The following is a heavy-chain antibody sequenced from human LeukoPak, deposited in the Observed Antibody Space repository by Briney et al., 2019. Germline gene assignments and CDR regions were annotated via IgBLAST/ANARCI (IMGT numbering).Heavy chain of an antibody. V-gene: IGHV4-34*01. CDR2: ISHSGST. Sequence: SETLSLTCAVYGGSFSGYYWSWIRQPPGKGLEWIGEISHSGSTNYNPSLKSRVTISVDTSKNQFSLKLSSVTAADTAVYYCARETDYWGQGILVTVSS. CDR1: GGSFSGYY. CDR3: ARETDY. J-gene: IGHJ4*02.